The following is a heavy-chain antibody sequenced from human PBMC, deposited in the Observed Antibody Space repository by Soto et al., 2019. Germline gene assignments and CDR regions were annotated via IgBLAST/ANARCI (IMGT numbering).Heavy chain of an antibody. CDR3: ARAVKQWLVGGDYYYYYMDV. D-gene: IGHD6-19*01. CDR1: GFTLSDYY. V-gene: IGHV3-11*01. CDR2: ISSSATII. J-gene: IGHJ6*03. Sequence: QVQLVESGGGLVKPGGSLRLSCEASGFTLSDYYMTWIRQAPGKGLEWISYISSSATIIYYADFVKGRFTISRDNAKTPLYLEMNSLRADDTAVYYCARAVKQWLVGGDYYYYYMDVWGKGTTVTVSS.